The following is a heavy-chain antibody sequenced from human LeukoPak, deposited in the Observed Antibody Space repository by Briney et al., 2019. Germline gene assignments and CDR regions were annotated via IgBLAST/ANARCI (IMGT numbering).Heavy chain of an antibody. V-gene: IGHV3-53*01. CDR1: GFTVSSKY. CDR3: ATVTGSNDYGDYLRN. D-gene: IGHD4-17*01. CDR2: IYSDGGGT. Sequence: PGGSLRLSCAASGFTVSSKYISWVRQAPGKGLEWVSVIYSDGGGTYYADSVRGRFTISRDNSKNTLYLQMNSLRAEDTAVYYCATVTGSNDYGDYLRNWGQGTLVTVSS. J-gene: IGHJ4*02.